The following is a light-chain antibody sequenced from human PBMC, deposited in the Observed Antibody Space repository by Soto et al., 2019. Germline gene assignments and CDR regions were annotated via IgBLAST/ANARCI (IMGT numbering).Light chain of an antibody. CDR2: GAS. CDR3: QQYSNWPPFT. Sequence: EIVMTQSPATLSVSPGERATLSCRASQSVSSNLAWYQQKPGQAPRRLIYGASTRATGIPARFSGSGSGTEFTLTISSLQSEDFAVYYCQQYSNWPPFTFGLGTKVDIK. V-gene: IGKV3-15*01. J-gene: IGKJ3*01. CDR1: QSVSSN.